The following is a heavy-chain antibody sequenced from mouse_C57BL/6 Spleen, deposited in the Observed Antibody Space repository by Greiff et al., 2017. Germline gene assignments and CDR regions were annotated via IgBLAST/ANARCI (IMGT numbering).Heavy chain of an antibody. Sequence: QVQLQQSGAELVKPGASVKISCKASGYAFSSYWMNWVKQRPGTGLEWIGQIYPGDGDTNYNGKFKGKATLTADKSSSAAYMQLSSLTSEESAVYFCARRGIYGWYFDVWGKGTTVTVSS. V-gene: IGHV1-80*01. D-gene: IGHD1-1*01. J-gene: IGHJ1*03. CDR2: IYPGDGDT. CDR1: GYAFSSYW. CDR3: ARRGIYGWYFDV.